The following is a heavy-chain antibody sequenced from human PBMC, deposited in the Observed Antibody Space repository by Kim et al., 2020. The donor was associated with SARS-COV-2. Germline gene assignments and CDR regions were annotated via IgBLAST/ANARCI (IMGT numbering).Heavy chain of an antibody. CDR3: ARDNIDWAFDI. CDR1: GYRFTNKK. Sequence: ASVKVSCKASGYRFTNKKIHWVRQAPGQGLEWRARITPIDGFTVYAQNLQGRLTVTRDTSTSTVYMELSSLRSDDTAVYYCARDNIDWAFDIWGQGTMVTVSS. J-gene: IGHJ3*02. D-gene: IGHD2-21*01. CDR2: ITPIDGFT. V-gene: IGHV1-46*04.